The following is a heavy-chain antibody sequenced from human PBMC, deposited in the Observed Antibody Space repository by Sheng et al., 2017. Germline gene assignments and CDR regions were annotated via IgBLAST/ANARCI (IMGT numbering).Heavy chain of an antibody. CDR3: ARDKLFAYYFDY. D-gene: IGHD6-6*01. CDR2: ILYDGSNK. V-gene: IGHV3-30-3*01. Sequence: QVQLVESGGGVVQPGRSLRLSCAASGFTFSSYAMHWVRQAPGKGLEWVAVILYDGSNKYYADSVKGRFTISRDNSKNTLYLQMNGLRPEDTAVYYCARDKLFAYYFDYWGQGTLVTVSS. J-gene: IGHJ4*02. CDR1: GFTFSSYA.